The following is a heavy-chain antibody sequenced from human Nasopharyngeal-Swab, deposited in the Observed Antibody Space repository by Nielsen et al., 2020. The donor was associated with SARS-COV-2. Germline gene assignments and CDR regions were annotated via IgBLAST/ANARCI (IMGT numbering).Heavy chain of an antibody. J-gene: IGHJ4*02. V-gene: IGHV3-64D*06. Sequence: VRQAPGKGLEYVSAISSNGGSTYYADSVKGRFTISRDNSKNTLYLQMSSLRAEDTAVYYCAKDRRYYDSSGYYDYWGQGTLVTVSS. CDR3: AKDRRYYDSSGYYDY. D-gene: IGHD3-22*01. CDR2: ISSNGGST.